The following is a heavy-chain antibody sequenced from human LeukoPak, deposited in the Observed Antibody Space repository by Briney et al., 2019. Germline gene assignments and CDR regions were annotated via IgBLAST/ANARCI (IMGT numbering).Heavy chain of an antibody. D-gene: IGHD5-12*01. CDR2: ISRSGSTI. Sequence: GGSLRLSCAASTFTFSSYEMNWVRQAPGKGLEWISYISRSGSTIYCADSVKGRFTISRDNAKNSLYLQMNSLRAEDTAVYYCASGYDLPYWGQGTLVTVSS. CDR1: TFTFSSYE. V-gene: IGHV3-48*03. J-gene: IGHJ4*02. CDR3: ASGYDLPY.